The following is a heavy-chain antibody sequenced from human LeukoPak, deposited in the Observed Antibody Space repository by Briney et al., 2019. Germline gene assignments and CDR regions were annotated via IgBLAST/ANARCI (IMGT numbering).Heavy chain of an antibody. V-gene: IGHV4-30-4*07. J-gene: IGHJ4*02. CDR1: GGSINSAGYS. CDR2: IYYSGTT. D-gene: IGHD5-18*01. CDR3: ARGPAYSYGYLTR. Sequence: IPSETLSLTCAVSGGSINSAGYSWSWIRQPPGKGLEWIGFIYYSGTTRYNPSLKGRLTISLDTSKNHFFLKLTSVTAADTAVYYCARGPAYSYGYLTRWGQGTLVTVSS.